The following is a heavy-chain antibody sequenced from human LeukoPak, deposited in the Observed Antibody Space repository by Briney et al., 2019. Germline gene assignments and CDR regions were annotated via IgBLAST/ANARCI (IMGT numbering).Heavy chain of an antibody. Sequence: SETLSLTCTVSDASLSSGSDYWTWIRQPAGEGLEWIGQIYSSGSTNYSPSLTSRVTISADTSKNQFFLKINSVTAADTAVYYCARASGSVIYYNSCDSWGQGTMVTVSS. CDR3: ARASGSVIYYNSCDS. CDR1: DASLSSGSDY. D-gene: IGHD3-10*01. J-gene: IGHJ3*01. V-gene: IGHV4-61*09. CDR2: IYSSGST.